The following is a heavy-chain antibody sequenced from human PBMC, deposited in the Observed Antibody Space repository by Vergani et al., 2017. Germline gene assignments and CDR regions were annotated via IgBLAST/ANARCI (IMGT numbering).Heavy chain of an antibody. CDR3: ARISGGSAPYLHD. D-gene: IGHD2-15*01. CDR2: IKRDGTET. V-gene: IGHV3-7*01. CDR1: GFTFGDYY. Sequence: EVHLEESGGGLVQPGGSLRLSCAASGFTFGDYYMAWIRLAPGKGLDWVASIKRDGTETFYVDSVKGRVTISRDNAKTTLYLQMNSLRDEDRGVYYCARISGGSAPYLHDWGQGTLVTVAS. J-gene: IGHJ1*01.